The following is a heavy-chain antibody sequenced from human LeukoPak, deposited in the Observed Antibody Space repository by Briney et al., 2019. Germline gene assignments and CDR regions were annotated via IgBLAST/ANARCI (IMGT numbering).Heavy chain of an antibody. CDR2: IKQDGREK. D-gene: IGHD2-2*03. CDR3: ARGGLVGYCSGTSCYSWFDP. Sequence: GGSLTLSYAASGFTFSSYWMSSVRQTPGKGLEWVANIKQDGREKYYVDSVKGRFTISRDKAKNSLYQQMTSLRAKGTAVYYCARGGLVGYCSGTSCYSWFDPWGQGTLVTVSS. V-gene: IGHV3-7*04. J-gene: IGHJ5*02. CDR1: GFTFSSYW.